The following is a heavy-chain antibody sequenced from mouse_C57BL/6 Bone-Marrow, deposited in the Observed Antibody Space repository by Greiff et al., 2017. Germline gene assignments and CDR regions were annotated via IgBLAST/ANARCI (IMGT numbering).Heavy chain of an antibody. D-gene: IGHD1-1*01. V-gene: IGHV5-12*01. Sequence: EVQLQQSGAGLVQPGGSVKLSCTASGFTFSDYYMHWVRQNPEKRLEWIAYISNGGGSTYYPENVKGRFTISRDNATNTLYLQISRLKSEDTAMYYCASAYGKGTWFDYWGQGTLVTVSA. J-gene: IGHJ3*01. CDR3: ASAYGKGTWFDY. CDR1: GFTFSDYY. CDR2: ISNGGGST.